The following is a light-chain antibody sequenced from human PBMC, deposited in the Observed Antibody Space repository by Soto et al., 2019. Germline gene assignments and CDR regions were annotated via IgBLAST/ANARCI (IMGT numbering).Light chain of an antibody. Sequence: DIVVTQSPYSLAVSLGERATINCKSSQSVLYSSNNKNYIAWYQQKPGQAPRLLIYGASSRATGIPDRFSGSGSGTDFTLTISRLEPEDFAVYYCQQYGSSPLFTFGPGTKVDIK. J-gene: IGKJ3*01. CDR1: QSVLYSSNNKNY. CDR3: QQYGSSPLFT. CDR2: GAS. V-gene: IGKV4-1*01.